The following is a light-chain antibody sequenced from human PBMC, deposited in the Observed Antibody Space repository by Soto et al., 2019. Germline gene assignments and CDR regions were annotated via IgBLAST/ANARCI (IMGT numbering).Light chain of an antibody. CDR1: QSVSSN. CDR2: GAS. Sequence: EIVMTQSPATLSVSPGERATLSCRASQSVSSNLAWYQQKPGQAPRLLIYGASTRAPGLPARFSGSGSGTEFTLTISSLQSEDFAVYYCQQYNNWPPRITFGQGTRLEIK. CDR3: QQYNNWPPRIT. J-gene: IGKJ5*01. V-gene: IGKV3-15*01.